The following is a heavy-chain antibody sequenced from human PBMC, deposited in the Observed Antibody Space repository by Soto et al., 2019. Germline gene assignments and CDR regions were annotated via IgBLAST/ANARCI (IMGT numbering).Heavy chain of an antibody. D-gene: IGHD3-10*01. Sequence: PGGSLRLSCAASGFPFTSYTMNWVRQAPGKGLEWVSSISRFSTDIYYADSVRGRFTISRDNARNSVFLQMDSLRAEDTAVYYCARVGAWFGEFDHFDYWGQGTPVTVSS. V-gene: IGHV3-21*01. CDR3: ARVGAWFGEFDHFDY. J-gene: IGHJ4*02. CDR2: ISRFSTDI. CDR1: GFPFTSYT.